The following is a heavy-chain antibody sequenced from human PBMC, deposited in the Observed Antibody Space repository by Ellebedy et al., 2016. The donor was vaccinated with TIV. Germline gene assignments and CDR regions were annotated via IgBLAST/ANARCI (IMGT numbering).Heavy chain of an antibody. CDR1: GYSFTNYW. D-gene: IGHD6-13*01. V-gene: IGHV5-51*01. J-gene: IGHJ6*02. Sequence: GESLKISCKGSGYSFTNYWIGWVRQMPGKGLEWLGIIFPDDSDTKYSPSFQGQVTMSVDKAINTVYLQWSSVKASDTAMYYCARQNMAADASGGMDVWGQGTTVTVSS. CDR3: ARQNMAADASGGMDV. CDR2: IFPDDSDT.